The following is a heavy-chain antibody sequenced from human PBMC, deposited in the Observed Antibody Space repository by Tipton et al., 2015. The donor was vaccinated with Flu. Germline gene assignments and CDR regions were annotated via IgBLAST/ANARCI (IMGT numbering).Heavy chain of an antibody. V-gene: IGHV3-30*04. CDR3: AKDSAGSFHHLGILDY. J-gene: IGHJ4*02. Sequence: QVQLVQSGGGVVQPGRSLRLSCAASGFTFSSYAMHWVRQAPGKGLEWVAVISYDGISKYYADSVKGRFTISRDNSKNTLYLQMNSLRGEDTAVYYCAKDSAGSFHHLGILDYWGQGTRVTVSS. CDR2: ISYDGISK. D-gene: IGHD1-26*01. CDR1: GFTFSSYA.